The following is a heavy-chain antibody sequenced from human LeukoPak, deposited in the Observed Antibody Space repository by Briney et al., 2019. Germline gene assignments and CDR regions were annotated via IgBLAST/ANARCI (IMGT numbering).Heavy chain of an antibody. Sequence: ASVKVSCMASGYTFTSYYMHWVRQAPGQGLEWMGIINPSGGSTSYAQKFQGRVTMTRDTSTSTVYMELSSLRSEDTAVYYCARVNILTGPYWYFDLWGRGTLVTVSS. CDR2: INPSGGST. CDR3: ARVNILTGPYWYFDL. CDR1: GYTFTSYY. V-gene: IGHV1-46*01. J-gene: IGHJ2*01. D-gene: IGHD3-9*01.